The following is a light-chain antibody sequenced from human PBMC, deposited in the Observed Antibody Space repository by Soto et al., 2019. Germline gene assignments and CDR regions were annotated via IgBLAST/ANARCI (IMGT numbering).Light chain of an antibody. CDR1: QGISSA. J-gene: IGKJ3*01. CDR2: DAS. Sequence: AIPLTQSPSSLSASVGDRVTITCRASQGISSALAWYQQKPGKAPKLLIYDASSLESGVPSRFSGSGSGTDSTLTISSLQPEDFATYYCQQFNSYPFTFGPGTKVDIK. CDR3: QQFNSYPFT. V-gene: IGKV1-13*02.